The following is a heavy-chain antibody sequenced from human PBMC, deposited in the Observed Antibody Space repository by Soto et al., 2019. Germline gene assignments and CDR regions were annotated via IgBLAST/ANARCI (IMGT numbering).Heavy chain of an antibody. J-gene: IGHJ4*02. Sequence: LSLTCAVSGDSVSNDNYYRSWIRQPPGKGLDWIGYIYYSGTTNYNSYLKSRLSLSVDMSKNQFSLKLASVTAADTAVYFCARSQRGRTAFTFDYWGQGALVTVSS. CDR1: GDSVSNDNYY. V-gene: IGHV4-61*01. D-gene: IGHD3-16*01. CDR2: IYYSGTT. CDR3: ARSQRGRTAFTFDY.